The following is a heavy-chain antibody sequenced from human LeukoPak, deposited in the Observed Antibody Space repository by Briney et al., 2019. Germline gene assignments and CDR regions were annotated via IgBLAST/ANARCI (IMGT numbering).Heavy chain of an antibody. J-gene: IGHJ4*02. CDR3: ARKGDTIFGVID. CDR1: GGTFSSYA. CDR2: IIPIFGTA. D-gene: IGHD3-3*01. V-gene: IGHV1-69*13. Sequence: VASVKVSCKASGGTFSSYAISWVRQAPGQGLEWMGGIIPIFGTANYAQKFQGRVTITADESTSTAYMELSSLRSEDTAVYYCARKGDTIFGVIDWGQGTLVTVSS.